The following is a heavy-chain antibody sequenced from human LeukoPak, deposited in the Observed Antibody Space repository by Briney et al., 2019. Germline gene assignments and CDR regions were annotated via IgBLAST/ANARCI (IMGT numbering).Heavy chain of an antibody. Sequence: SETLSLTCTVSGGSVSSGSYYWGWIPQPPGKGLEWIGNIYYSGSTYYNPSLKSRVTISVETSKNQFSLKLSSVTAADTAVYYCARDGRFPPEVLPRYFDYWGEGTLVTVSS. V-gene: IGHV4-39*07. CDR2: IYYSGST. J-gene: IGHJ4*02. CDR1: GGSVSSGSYY. CDR3: ARDGRFPPEVLPRYFDY. D-gene: IGHD1-26*01.